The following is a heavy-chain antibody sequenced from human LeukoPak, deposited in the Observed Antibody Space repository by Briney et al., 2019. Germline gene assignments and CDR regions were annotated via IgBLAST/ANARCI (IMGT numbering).Heavy chain of an antibody. Sequence: PGGSLRLSCAASGFTFSTYSMNWVRQAPGKGLEWVSYISSGSGTIYYADSVKGRFTISRDNAKNSLYLQMYSLRDEDTAVYYCAREIVGATDYWGQGTLVTVSS. J-gene: IGHJ4*02. CDR2: ISSGSGTI. D-gene: IGHD1-26*01. CDR1: GFTFSTYS. V-gene: IGHV3-48*02. CDR3: AREIVGATDY.